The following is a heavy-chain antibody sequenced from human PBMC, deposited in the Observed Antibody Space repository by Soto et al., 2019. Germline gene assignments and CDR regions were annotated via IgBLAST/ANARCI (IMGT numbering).Heavy chain of an antibody. CDR2: IYYSANT. CDR3: ARSGGNTYYYGMDV. Sequence: QVQLQESGPGLVKPSQTLSLTCSVSGGSISSGGYYWSWIRQPPGKGLEWIGYIYYSANTHYNPSLKGRVSISADTSKSQSSLNLSSVTAADPAVYYCARSGGNTYYYGMDVWGQGTTVTVSS. D-gene: IGHD3-10*01. J-gene: IGHJ6*02. CDR1: GGSISSGGYY. V-gene: IGHV4-31*02.